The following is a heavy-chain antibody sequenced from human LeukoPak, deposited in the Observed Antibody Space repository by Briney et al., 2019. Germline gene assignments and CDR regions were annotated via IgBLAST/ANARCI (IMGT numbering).Heavy chain of an antibody. CDR2: IIPIFGTA. Sequence: SVKVSCKASGGTFSSYAISWVRQAPGQGLEWMGGIIPIFGTANYAQKFQGRVTITADESTSTAYMELSSLRSEDTAVYYCARGPVDTAMVTDYWGQGTLVTVPS. CDR3: ARGPVDTAMVTDY. D-gene: IGHD5-18*01. CDR1: GGTFSSYA. V-gene: IGHV1-69*13. J-gene: IGHJ4*02.